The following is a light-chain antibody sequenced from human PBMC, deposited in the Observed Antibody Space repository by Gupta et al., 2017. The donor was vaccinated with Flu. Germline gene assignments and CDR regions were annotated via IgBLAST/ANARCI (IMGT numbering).Light chain of an antibody. CDR1: QSVSSW. CDR2: KAS. CDR3: QQDNSYSRT. J-gene: IGKJ1*01. Sequence: DIQMIQSPSTLSASIGDRVTITCRASQSVSSWLAWYQQKPEKAPNLLIYKASSLESGVPSRFSGSGSGTXFTLTIXSLQPDDSATYYCQQDNSYSRTFGXGTKVEIK. V-gene: IGKV1-5*03.